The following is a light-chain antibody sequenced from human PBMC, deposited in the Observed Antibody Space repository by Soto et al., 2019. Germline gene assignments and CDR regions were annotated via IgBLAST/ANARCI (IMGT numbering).Light chain of an antibody. CDR3: ISYATGSPVSYV. CDR2: DVS. CDR1: SSDVGGYNY. J-gene: IGLJ1*01. V-gene: IGLV2-14*03. Sequence: QSALTQPASVSGSPGQSITISCTGTSSDVGGYNYVSWYQQHPDKAPKLMIYDVSKRPSGISNRFSGSKSGNTASLTISGLQAEDGADYYCISYATGSPVSYVFGTGTKLTVL.